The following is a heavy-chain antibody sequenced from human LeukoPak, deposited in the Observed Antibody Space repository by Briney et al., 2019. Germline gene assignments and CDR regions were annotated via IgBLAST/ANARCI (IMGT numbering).Heavy chain of an antibody. D-gene: IGHD5-24*01. CDR2: ISAYNGNT. J-gene: IGHJ4*02. Sequence: ASVKVSCKASGYTFTSYGISWVRQAPGQGLEWMGWISAYNGNTNYAQKPQGRVTMTTDTSTSTAYMEPRSLRSDDTAVYYCARVAWGGYNVRVNYWGQGTLVTVSS. CDR1: GYTFTSYG. V-gene: IGHV1-18*01. CDR3: ARVAWGGYNVRVNY.